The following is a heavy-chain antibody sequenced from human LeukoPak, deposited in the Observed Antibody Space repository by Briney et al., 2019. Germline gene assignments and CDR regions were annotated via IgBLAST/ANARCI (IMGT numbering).Heavy chain of an antibody. D-gene: IGHD2-2*01. CDR1: GFTFSSYA. CDR3: AKDYGIVVVPAAMLGY. J-gene: IGHJ4*02. CDR2: ISGSGGST. Sequence: GGALRLSCAASGFTFSSYAMSWVRQAPGKGLEWVSAISGSGGSTYYADSVKGRFTISRGNSKNTLYLQMNSLRAEDTAVYYCAKDYGIVVVPAAMLGYWGQGTLVTVSS. V-gene: IGHV3-23*01.